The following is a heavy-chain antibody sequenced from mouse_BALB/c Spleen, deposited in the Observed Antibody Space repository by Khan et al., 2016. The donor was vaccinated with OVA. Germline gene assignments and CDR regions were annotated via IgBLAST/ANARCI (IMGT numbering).Heavy chain of an antibody. J-gene: IGHJ4*01. CDR1: GFSLTNYG. CDR3: ARQPYYHYYIMDY. D-gene: IGHD2-10*01. V-gene: IGHV2-6-1*01. CDR2: IWSDGST. Sequence: QVQLKQSGPGLVAPSQSLSITCTISGFSLTNYGVHWVRQPPGKGLEWLVVIWSDGSTTYNSDLKSRLSISKDNSKSQVFLKMNSLQIDDTAMYYCARQPYYHYYIMDYWGKGISVTVSA.